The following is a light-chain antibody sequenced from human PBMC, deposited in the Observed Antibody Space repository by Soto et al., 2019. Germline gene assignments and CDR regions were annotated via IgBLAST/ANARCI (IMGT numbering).Light chain of an antibody. CDR2: GNN. V-gene: IGLV1-40*01. CDR1: SSNIGAGYD. Sequence: QSVLTQPPSVSGAPGQRVTISCTGSSSNIGAGYDVHWYQHLPGTAPKLLIYGNNNWPSGVPDRFSGSTSGTSASLAITGLLAEDEADYYCQSYDTNLSAWVFGGGTKLTVL. J-gene: IGLJ3*02. CDR3: QSYDTNLSAWV.